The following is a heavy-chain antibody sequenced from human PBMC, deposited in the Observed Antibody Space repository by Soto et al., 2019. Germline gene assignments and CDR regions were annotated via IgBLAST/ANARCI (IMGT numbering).Heavy chain of an antibody. J-gene: IGHJ6*02. Sequence: QVQLVQSGAEVKNPGASVKVSCKASGYTFSDYHMHWVRQAPGQGLEWMGWIYPNTGGTSYAQKLQGRVTMTRDTSIRTAYMEMSRLRSDDKAVYYCAKEIQRGVAVWGQGNMVTVSS. CDR3: AKEIQRGVAV. CDR2: IYPNTGGT. V-gene: IGHV1-2*02. CDR1: GYTFSDYH.